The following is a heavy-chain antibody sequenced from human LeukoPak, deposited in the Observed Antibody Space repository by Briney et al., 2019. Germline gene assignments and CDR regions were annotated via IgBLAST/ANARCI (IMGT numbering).Heavy chain of an antibody. D-gene: IGHD6-19*01. CDR3: TRLLYSSGWYPSGY. CDR2: INPNSGGT. CDR1: GYTFPAYY. J-gene: IGHJ4*02. Sequence: ASVKVSCKASGYTFPAYYIYWVRQAPGQGLEWMGWINPNSGGTKYAQKFQDRVTMTRDTSISTAYMELSRLRSDDTVVYYCTRLLYSSGWYPSGYWGQGTLVSVSS. V-gene: IGHV1-2*02.